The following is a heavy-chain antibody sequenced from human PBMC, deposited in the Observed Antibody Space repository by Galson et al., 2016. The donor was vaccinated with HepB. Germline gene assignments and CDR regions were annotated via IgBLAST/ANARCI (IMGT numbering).Heavy chain of an antibody. CDR2: IYWNDDK. D-gene: IGHD4-17*01. CDR1: GFSFSTSGVG. J-gene: IGHJ4*02. CDR3: AQRGDYTTYFHY. Sequence: PALVKPTQTLTLTCTFSGFSFSTSGVGVGWIRQPPGKPLEWLALIYWNDDKRYSPSLKSRLTITTDTSKNQVVLTMTNMDPVDTATYYCAQRGDYTTYFHYWGQGTLVTVSS. V-gene: IGHV2-5*01.